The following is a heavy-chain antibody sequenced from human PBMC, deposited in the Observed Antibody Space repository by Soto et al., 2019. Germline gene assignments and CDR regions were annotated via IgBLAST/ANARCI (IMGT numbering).Heavy chain of an antibody. J-gene: IGHJ6*02. Sequence: QVQLVESGGGVVQPGRSLRLSCAASGFTFSSYAMHWVRQAPGKGLEWVAVISYDGSNKYYADSVKGRFTIYRDNSKNTLYLQMNSLRAEDTAVYYCARIAAREYYYYYYGMDVWGQGTTVTVSS. D-gene: IGHD6-6*01. CDR2: ISYDGSNK. CDR3: ARIAAREYYYYYYGMDV. CDR1: GFTFSSYA. V-gene: IGHV3-30-3*01.